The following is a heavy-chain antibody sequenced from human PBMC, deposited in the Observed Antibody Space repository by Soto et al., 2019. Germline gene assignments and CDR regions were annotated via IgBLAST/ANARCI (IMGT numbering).Heavy chain of an antibody. J-gene: IGHJ4*02. V-gene: IGHV3-48*01. Sequence: EVQLVESGGGLVQPGGSLRLSCAASGFTFRSYSMNWVRQAPGKGLECVSYIISSSSTIYYADSVKGRLTISRDNAKNSLYLQMNSLRGEDTAVYYCARDSGSSWYLDYWGQGTLVTVAS. CDR2: IISSSSTI. D-gene: IGHD6-13*01. CDR3: ARDSGSSWYLDY. CDR1: GFTFRSYS.